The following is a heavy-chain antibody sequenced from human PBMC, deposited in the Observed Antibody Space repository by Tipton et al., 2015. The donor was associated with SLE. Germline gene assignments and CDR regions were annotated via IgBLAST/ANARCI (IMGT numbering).Heavy chain of an antibody. V-gene: IGHV4-4*07. J-gene: IGHJ4*02. CDR1: SDSFRTNY. CDR3: ARDHVGDYCTGDCYPSGLLDS. Sequence: TLSLTCTVSSDSFRTNYWSWIRQPAGEGLEWIGLIYGSGNTNYNPSLNSRVTISVDTSKNQFSLRLSSVTAADTGLYYCARDHVGDYCTGDCYPSGLLDSWGQGTLVTVSS. D-gene: IGHD2-21*01. CDR2: IYGSGNT.